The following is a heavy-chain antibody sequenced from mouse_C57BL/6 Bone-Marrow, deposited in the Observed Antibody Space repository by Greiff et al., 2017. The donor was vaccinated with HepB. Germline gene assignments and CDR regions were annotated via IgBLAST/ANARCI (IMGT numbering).Heavy chain of an antibody. V-gene: IGHV7-3*01. CDR2: ISNKANGYTT. J-gene: IGHJ2*01. CDR1: GFTFTDYY. CDR3: AVLGKDYFDY. Sequence: DVKLVESGGGLVQPGGSLSLSCAASGFTFTDYYMSWVRQPPGKALVWLGFISNKANGYTTEYSASVKVRFTISRDNSQSILYLQMNALRAEDSSTYCGAVLGKDYFDYWGQGTTLTVSS.